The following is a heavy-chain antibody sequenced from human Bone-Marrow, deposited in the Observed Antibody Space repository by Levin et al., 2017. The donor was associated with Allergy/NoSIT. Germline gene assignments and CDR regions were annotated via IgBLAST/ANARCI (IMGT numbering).Heavy chain of an antibody. CDR2: IYYSGST. D-gene: IGHD6-6*01. Sequence: SQTLSLTCTVSGDSINSSYWSWIRQPPGKGLEWIGNIYYSGSTNYSPSLKSRVTISVDTSNKQFSLKLSSVTAADTAIYYCASQSITARSLDYWGRGALVTVSS. J-gene: IGHJ4*02. CDR1: GDSINSSY. V-gene: IGHV4-59*01. CDR3: ASQSITARSLDY.